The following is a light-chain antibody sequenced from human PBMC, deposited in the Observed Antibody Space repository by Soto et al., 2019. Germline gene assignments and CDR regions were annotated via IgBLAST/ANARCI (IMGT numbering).Light chain of an antibody. J-gene: IGKJ4*01. CDR3: QQSYNSP. CDR1: QNISMY. V-gene: IGKV1-39*01. CDR2: AAS. Sequence: IPMTQSPSSLSASVGDRVTITCRARQNISMYLNWYQQKPGKAPKLLIYAASNLQSGVPSRFSGSGTGTYFTLTISSLQREDFATYYCQQSYNSPFGGGTKLEIK.